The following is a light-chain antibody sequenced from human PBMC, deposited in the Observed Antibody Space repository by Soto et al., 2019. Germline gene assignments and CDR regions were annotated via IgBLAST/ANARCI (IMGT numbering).Light chain of an antibody. CDR1: QSVSSSY. CDR3: QQYGTSPWT. J-gene: IGKJ1*01. Sequence: EIVLTQSPGTLSLSPGETATLSCRASQSVSSSYLAWYQQKPGQAPRLLTYGASSRATGIPDRFSGSGSGIDFTLTISRLEPEDFAVYYCQQYGTSPWTFGQGTKVEIK. CDR2: GAS. V-gene: IGKV3-20*01.